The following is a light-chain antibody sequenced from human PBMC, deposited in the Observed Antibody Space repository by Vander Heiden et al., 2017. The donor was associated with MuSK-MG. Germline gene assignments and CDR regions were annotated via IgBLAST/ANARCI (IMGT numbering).Light chain of an antibody. CDR2: DAS. V-gene: IGKV3-20*01. Sequence: IVLTKAPGTLSLSPGEGATLSCRASQSVTGSYFAWYQQKPGQAPRLLIYDASRRATGIPNRFSGSGSGTDFTLTISRLEPEDFAVYYCQQDGRSPWTFGQGTKVEIK. CDR3: QQDGRSPWT. J-gene: IGKJ1*01. CDR1: QSVTGSY.